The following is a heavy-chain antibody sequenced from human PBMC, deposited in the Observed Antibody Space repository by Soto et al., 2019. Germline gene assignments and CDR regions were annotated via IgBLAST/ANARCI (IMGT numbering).Heavy chain of an antibody. J-gene: IGHJ4*02. V-gene: IGHV3-33*01. Sequence: GGSLRLSCAASGFTFSSYGMHWVRQAPGKGLEWVAVIWYDGSNKYYADSVKGRFTISRDNSKNTLYLQMNSLRAEDTAVYYCARDVRYDYYDSSGPGYAFDYWGQGTLVTVSS. CDR3: ARDVRYDYYDSSGPGYAFDY. CDR2: IWYDGSNK. CDR1: GFTFSSYG. D-gene: IGHD3-22*01.